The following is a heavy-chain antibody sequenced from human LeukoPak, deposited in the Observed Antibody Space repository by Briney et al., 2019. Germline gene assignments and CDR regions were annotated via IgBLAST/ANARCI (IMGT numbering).Heavy chain of an antibody. CDR3: AEVPAANYNWFDP. CDR1: GGTFSSYA. CDR2: IIPIFGTA. D-gene: IGHD2-2*01. V-gene: IGHV1-69*13. Sequence: GASVKVSCKASGGTFSSYAISWVRQAPGQGLEWMGGIIPIFGTANYAQKFQGRVTITADESTSTAYMELSSLRSEDTAVYYRAEVPAANYNWFDPWGQGTLVTVSS. J-gene: IGHJ5*02.